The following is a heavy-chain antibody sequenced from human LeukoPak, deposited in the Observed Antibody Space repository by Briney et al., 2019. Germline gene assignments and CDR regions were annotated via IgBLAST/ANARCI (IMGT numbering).Heavy chain of an antibody. CDR1: GFTFSSYG. J-gene: IGHJ4*02. Sequence: GRSLRLSCAASGFTFSSYGMHWVRQAPGKGLEWVAVISYDGSNKYYADSVKGRFTISRDNSKNTLYLQMNSLRAEDTAVYYCATPGYYDSSGYGGIWRYWGQGTLVTVFS. V-gene: IGHV3-30*03. CDR2: ISYDGSNK. CDR3: ATPGYYDSSGYGGIWRY. D-gene: IGHD3-22*01.